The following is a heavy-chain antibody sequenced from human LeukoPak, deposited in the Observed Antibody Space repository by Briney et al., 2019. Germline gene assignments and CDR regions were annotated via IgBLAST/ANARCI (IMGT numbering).Heavy chain of an antibody. CDR2: ISSSGSTI. J-gene: IGHJ4*02. CDR1: GFTFSSYE. D-gene: IGHD3-10*01. CDR3: ARDSPHYYGSESYYTILDY. Sequence: QTGGSLRLSCAASGFTFSSYEMNWVRQAPGKGLEWVSYISSSGSTIYYADSVKGRFTISRDNAKNSLYLQMNSLRAEDTAVYYCARDSPHYYGSESYYTILDYWGQGTLVTVSS. V-gene: IGHV3-48*03.